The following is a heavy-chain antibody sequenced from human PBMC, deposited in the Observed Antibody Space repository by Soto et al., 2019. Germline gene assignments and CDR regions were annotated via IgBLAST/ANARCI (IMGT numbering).Heavy chain of an antibody. CDR2: ISGSGGST. CDR1: GFTISSYA. CDR3: AKDARVVLRYFDWLSKNLLDY. V-gene: IGHV3-23*01. Sequence: GGSLRLSCAASGFTISSYAMSWVRQAPGKGLEWVSAISGSGGSTYYADSVKGRFTISRDNSKNTLYLQMNSLRAEDTAVYYCAKDARVVLRYFDWLSKNLLDYWAQGTLVTVSS. J-gene: IGHJ4*02. D-gene: IGHD3-9*01.